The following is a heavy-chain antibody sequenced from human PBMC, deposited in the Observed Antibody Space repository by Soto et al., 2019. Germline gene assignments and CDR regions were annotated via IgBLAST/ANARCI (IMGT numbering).Heavy chain of an antibody. CDR1: TGSIFSHSYY. V-gene: IGHV4-39*01. Sequence: SETLSLTCYVSTGSIFSHSYYWAWIRQPPGKGLEWIGTINHSGSPYHNPSLKSRVTISVDSSKNQFSLTLTSVTVADTAVYYCARRYAPRYSSGNNHFDLWGQGTLVTVSS. D-gene: IGHD6-19*01. J-gene: IGHJ4*02. CDR3: ARRYAPRYSSGNNHFDL. CDR2: INHSGSP.